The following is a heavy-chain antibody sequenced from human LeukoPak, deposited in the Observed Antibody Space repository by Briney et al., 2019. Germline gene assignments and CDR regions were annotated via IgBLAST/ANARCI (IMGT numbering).Heavy chain of an antibody. J-gene: IGHJ6*02. Sequence: QTLSLTYAISGDSVSINSAAWNWSRQSPSRGLEWLGRTYYRSKWYNDYAVSVKSRITINPDTSKNQFSLQLNSVTPEDTAVYYCAGEGDYYYGMDVWGQGTTVTVSS. V-gene: IGHV6-1*01. CDR2: TYYRSKWYN. CDR1: GDSVSINSAA. CDR3: AGEGDYYYGMDV. D-gene: IGHD1-26*01.